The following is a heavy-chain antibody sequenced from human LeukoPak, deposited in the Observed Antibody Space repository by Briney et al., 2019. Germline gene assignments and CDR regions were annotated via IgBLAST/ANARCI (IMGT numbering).Heavy chain of an antibody. CDR2: INHSGRT. CDR3: ARLPQKGITMVRGANWYFDL. D-gene: IGHD3-10*01. J-gene: IGHJ2*01. V-gene: IGHV4-34*01. CDR1: GGSFSGYY. Sequence: SETLSLTCAVYGGSFSGYYWSWVRQPPGKGLEWIGEINHSGRTNYNPSLKSRVTISVDTSKNQFSLKRSSVTAADTAVYYCARLPQKGITMVRGANWYFDLWGRGTLVTVSS.